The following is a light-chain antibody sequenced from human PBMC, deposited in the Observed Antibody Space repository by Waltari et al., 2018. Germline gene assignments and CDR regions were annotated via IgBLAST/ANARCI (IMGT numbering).Light chain of an antibody. CDR1: QSVGSSS. V-gene: IGKV3-20*01. CDR2: HAS. J-gene: IGKJ1*01. CDR3: QQHGTLPAT. Sequence: EIVLTQSPGTASLSPGERVTLSCRASQSVGSSSLAWYQQKPGQAPRLVIYHASRRATGIPDRFSGSGSGTDFSLTISRLEPEDFAVYYCQQHGTLPATFGQGTKVEIK.